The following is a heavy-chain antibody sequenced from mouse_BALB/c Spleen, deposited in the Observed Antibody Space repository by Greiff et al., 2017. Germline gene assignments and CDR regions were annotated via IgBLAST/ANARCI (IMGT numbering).Heavy chain of an antibody. CDR1: GYTFTSYW. V-gene: IGHV1S81*02. Sequence: QVQLQQPGAELVKPGASVKLSCKASGYTFTSYWMHWVKQRPGQGLEWIGEINPSNGRTNYNEKFKSKATLTVDKSSSTAYMQLSSLTSEDSAVYYCARWDLLTGPYAYWGQGTLVTVSA. CDR2: INPSNGRT. D-gene: IGHD4-1*01. J-gene: IGHJ3*01. CDR3: ARWDLLTGPYAY.